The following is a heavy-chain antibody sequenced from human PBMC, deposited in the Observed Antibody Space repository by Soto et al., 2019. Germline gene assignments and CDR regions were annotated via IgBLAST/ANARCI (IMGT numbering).Heavy chain of an antibody. V-gene: IGHV1-2*02. CDR2: INPNSGGT. CDR1: GYTFSDYY. J-gene: IGHJ5*02. D-gene: IGHD6-13*01. CDR3: ARGSKWVAAAGTNNWFDP. Sequence: ASVKVSCKASGYTFSDYYIHWVRQAPGQGLEWMGWINPNSGGTNYAQKFQGRVTITADKSTSTAYMELSSLRSEDTAVYYCARGSKWVAAAGTNNWFDPWGQGTLVTVSS.